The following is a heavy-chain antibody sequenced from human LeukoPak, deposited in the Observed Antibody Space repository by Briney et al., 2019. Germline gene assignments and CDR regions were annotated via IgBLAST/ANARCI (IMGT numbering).Heavy chain of an antibody. Sequence: PGGSLRLSCAASGLSVSSSYMSWVRQAPGQGLEWVSVTHSGGNTYYGDCVKGRFFISRDSSENTLYLQMNSLTAEDTAVYYCARDRPFGGVIDGMDVWGQGTTVTVSS. J-gene: IGHJ6*02. D-gene: IGHD3-16*02. CDR3: ARDRPFGGVIDGMDV. CDR2: THSGGNT. V-gene: IGHV3-53*01. CDR1: GLSVSSSY.